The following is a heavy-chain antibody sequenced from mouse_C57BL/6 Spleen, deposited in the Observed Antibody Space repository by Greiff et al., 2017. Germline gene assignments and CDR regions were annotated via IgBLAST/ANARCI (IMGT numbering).Heavy chain of an antibody. Sequence: EVQLMESGGGLVKPGGSLKLSCAASGFTFSSYAMSWVRQTPEKRLEWVATISDGGSYTYYPDNVKGRFTISRDNAKNNLYLQMSHLKSEDTAMYYCARGLKYWGQGTTLTVSS. D-gene: IGHD6-2*01. CDR2: ISDGGSYT. CDR1: GFTFSSYA. CDR3: ARGLKY. J-gene: IGHJ2*01. V-gene: IGHV5-4*01.